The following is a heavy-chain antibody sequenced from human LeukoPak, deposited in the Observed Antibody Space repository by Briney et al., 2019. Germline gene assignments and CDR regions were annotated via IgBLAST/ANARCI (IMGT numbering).Heavy chain of an antibody. CDR3: AKDARRYSGWYFFDH. CDR1: GFXFSNLA. D-gene: IGHD6-19*01. V-gene: IGHV3-23*01. J-gene: IGHJ4*02. CDR2: ISDSGGIT. Sequence: PGGSLRLSCGASGFXFSNLAIGWVRRAPGNGLEWVSVISDSGGITYYADSVKGRFTISRDNSRNTLYLQMNSLRVDDTAVYYCAKDARRYSGWYFFDHWGQGTLVTVSS.